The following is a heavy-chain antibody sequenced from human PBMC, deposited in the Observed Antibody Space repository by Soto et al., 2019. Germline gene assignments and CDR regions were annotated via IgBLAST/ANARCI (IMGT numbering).Heavy chain of an antibody. D-gene: IGHD2-8*02. CDR3: AKGALKLVPSPLDS. V-gene: IGHV3-23*01. CDR2: IGGSGYDT. Sequence: EVQLSESGGGLVHPGGSLRLSCAASGFSFSNYAMSCVRQVTGQGLEWVAAIGGSGYDTYYTDSVKGRFTVSRDNSDNTLYLQMNSLRAEDTAGYYCAKGALKLVPSPLDSWGQGTLVRVSS. CDR1: GFSFSNYA. J-gene: IGHJ4*02.